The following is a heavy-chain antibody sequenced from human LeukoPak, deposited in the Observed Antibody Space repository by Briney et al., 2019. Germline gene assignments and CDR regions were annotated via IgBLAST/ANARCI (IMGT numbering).Heavy chain of an antibody. CDR3: AAAYCGGDCYSDNHYYFMDL. J-gene: IGHJ6*04. D-gene: IGHD2-21*02. CDR1: GFSVTSNY. V-gene: IGHV3-53*01. CDR2: MYPAGST. Sequence: PGGSLRLSCAASGFSVTSNYMSWARQAPGKGLEWVSAMYPAGSTHHADSLKGRFTISRDNSKNTLNLQMNSLRVEDTAVYYCAAAYCGGDCYSDNHYYFMDLWGKGTTVTVSS.